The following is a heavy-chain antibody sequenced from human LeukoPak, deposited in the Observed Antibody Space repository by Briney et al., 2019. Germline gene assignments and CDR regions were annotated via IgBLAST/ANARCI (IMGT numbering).Heavy chain of an antibody. V-gene: IGHV1-46*01. CDR1: GGTFSSYT. CDR3: ARVVTDSSGWYHFDY. J-gene: IGHJ4*02. CDR2: VIPSGGST. Sequence: ASVKVSCKASGGTFSSYTISWVRQAPGQGLEWMGIVIPSGGSTTYAQTFQGRVTMTRDTSTRTVYMELSSLRSEATAVYYCARVVTDSSGWYHFDYWGQGTLVTVSS. D-gene: IGHD6-19*01.